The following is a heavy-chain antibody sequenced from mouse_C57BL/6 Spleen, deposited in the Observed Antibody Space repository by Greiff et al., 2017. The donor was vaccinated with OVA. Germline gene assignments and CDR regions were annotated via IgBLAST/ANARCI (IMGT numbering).Heavy chain of an antibody. CDR2: IYPGDGDT. V-gene: IGHV1-82*01. Sequence: QVQLQQSGPELVKPGASVKISCKASGYAFSSSWMNWVKQRPGKGLEWIGRIYPGDGDTNYNGKFKGKATLTADKSSSTAYMQLSSLTSEDSAVYFCARSYYGSSYVYFDYWGQGTTLTVSS. CDR3: ARSYYGSSYVYFDY. J-gene: IGHJ2*01. D-gene: IGHD1-1*01. CDR1: GYAFSSSW.